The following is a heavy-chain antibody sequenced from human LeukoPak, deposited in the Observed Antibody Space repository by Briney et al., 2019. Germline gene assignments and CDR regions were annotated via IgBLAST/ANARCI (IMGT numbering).Heavy chain of an antibody. CDR2: ISYDGSNK. D-gene: IGHD4-17*01. Sequence: GGSLRLSCAASGFTFSSYAMHWVRQAPGKGLEWVAVISYDGSNKYYADSVKGRFTISRDNSKNTLYLQMNSLRAEDTAVYYCAKDDPLYGDYYAFWGQGTLVTVSS. CDR1: GFTFSSYA. V-gene: IGHV3-30-3*01. CDR3: AKDDPLYGDYYAF. J-gene: IGHJ4*02.